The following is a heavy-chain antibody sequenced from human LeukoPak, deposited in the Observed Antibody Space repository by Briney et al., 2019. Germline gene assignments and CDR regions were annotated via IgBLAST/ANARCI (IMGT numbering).Heavy chain of an antibody. V-gene: IGHV1-2*04. D-gene: IGHD6-19*01. CDR1: GYTFTGYY. CDR2: INPNSGGT. J-gene: IGHJ4*02. Sequence: ASVKVSCKASGYTFTGYYMHWVRQAPGQGLEWMGWINPNSGGTNYVQKFQGWVTMTRDTSISTAYMELSRLRSDDTAVYYCARQAVAGTYPDYWGQGTLVTVSS. CDR3: ARQAVAGTYPDY.